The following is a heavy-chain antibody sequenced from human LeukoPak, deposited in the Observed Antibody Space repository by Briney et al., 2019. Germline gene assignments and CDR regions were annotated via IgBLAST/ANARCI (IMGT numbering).Heavy chain of an antibody. J-gene: IGHJ4*02. CDR1: GYSFTSHY. CDR3: ASGDGYNYPFDY. D-gene: IGHD5-24*01. CDR2: INPSGSST. V-gene: IGHV1-46*01. Sequence: GASVKVSCKASGYSFTSHYMHWVRQAPGQGLEWLGLINPSGSSTLYAQKFQGRVTMTRDMSTTTDYMELSSLRSEDTAVYYCASGDGYNYPFDYWGQGTLVTVSS.